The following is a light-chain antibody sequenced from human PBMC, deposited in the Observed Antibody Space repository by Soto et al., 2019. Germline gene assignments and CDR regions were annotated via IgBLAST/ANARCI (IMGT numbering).Light chain of an antibody. CDR1: QGIRSY. V-gene: IGKV1-9*01. J-gene: IGKJ1*01. Sequence: IQLTQSPSSLSASVGDRVTITCRASQGIRSYLAWYQRKPGKAPKLLIYAASTLQSGVPSRFSGSGSGTEFTLTISSLQPDDFATYYCQHYNSYSEAFGQGTKVDIK. CDR2: AAS. CDR3: QHYNSYSEA.